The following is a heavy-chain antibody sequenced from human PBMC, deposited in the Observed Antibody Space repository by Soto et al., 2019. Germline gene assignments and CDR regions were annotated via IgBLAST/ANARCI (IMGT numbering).Heavy chain of an antibody. J-gene: IGHJ4*02. Sequence: EVQLVESGGGSVQPGGSLRLSCAASGFTFSTFSMNWVRQAPGRGLEWISYISGGGRPISYADSVKGRFTISRDNAKNSLYLQMDSLADEDTAVYYCARDLGWAFASWGQGTLVTVSS. CDR1: GFTFSTFS. CDR2: ISGGGRPI. CDR3: ARDLGWAFAS. V-gene: IGHV3-48*02. D-gene: IGHD6-19*01.